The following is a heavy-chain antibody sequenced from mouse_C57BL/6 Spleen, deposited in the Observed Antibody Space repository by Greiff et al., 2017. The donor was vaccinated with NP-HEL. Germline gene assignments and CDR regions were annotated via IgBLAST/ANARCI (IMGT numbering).Heavy chain of an antibody. CDR3: ARGPSSYVGAY. J-gene: IGHJ3*01. Sequence: QVQLKQSGPELVKPGASVKISCKASGYAFSSSWMNWVKQRPGKGLEWIGRIYPGDGDTNYNGKFKGKATLTADKSSSTAYMQLSSLTSEDSAVYFCARGPSSYVGAYWGQGTLVTVSA. V-gene: IGHV1-82*01. CDR1: GYAFSSSW. D-gene: IGHD1-1*01. CDR2: IYPGDGDT.